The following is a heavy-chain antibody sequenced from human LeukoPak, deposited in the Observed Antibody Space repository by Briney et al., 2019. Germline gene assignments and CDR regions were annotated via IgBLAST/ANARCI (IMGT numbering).Heavy chain of an antibody. J-gene: IGHJ4*02. CDR2: IIPILGIA. V-gene: IGHV1-69*04. CDR1: GGTFSSYA. Sequence: GASVKVSCKASGGTFSSYAISWVRQAPGQGLEWMGRIIPILGIANYAQKFQGRVTITADKSTSTAYMELSSLRSEDTAVYYCARGHCGGDCYPPLDYWGQGTLVTVSS. CDR3: ARGHCGGDCYPPLDY. D-gene: IGHD2-21*02.